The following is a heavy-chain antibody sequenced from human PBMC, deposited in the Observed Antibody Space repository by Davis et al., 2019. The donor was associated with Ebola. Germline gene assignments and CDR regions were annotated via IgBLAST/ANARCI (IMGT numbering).Heavy chain of an antibody. V-gene: IGHV3-30*02. CDR1: GFTLSSYG. Sequence: GESLKISCAASGFTLSSYGMHWVRQAPGKGLEWVTFIQYDGSNKYYADSVKGRFTISRDNSKNTLYLQMNSLRAEDTAVYYCAKDNYGGNTPLIDYWGQGTLVTVPS. J-gene: IGHJ4*02. D-gene: IGHD4-23*01. CDR3: AKDNYGGNTPLIDY. CDR2: IQYDGSNK.